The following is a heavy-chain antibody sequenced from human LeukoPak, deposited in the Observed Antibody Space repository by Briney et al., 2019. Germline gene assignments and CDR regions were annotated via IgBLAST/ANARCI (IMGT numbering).Heavy chain of an antibody. D-gene: IGHD6-19*01. J-gene: IGHJ4*02. CDR3: AKSGSDWYSDY. CDR2: ISGRGDTT. CDR1: GFTFSSYA. Sequence: PGGSLRLSCAASGFTFSSYAMTWVRQAPGQGLEWVSAISGRGDTTYYADFVKGRFTISRDNSKNTLYLQMSSLRAEDTAVYYCAKSGSDWYSDYWGQGTLVTVSS. V-gene: IGHV3-23*01.